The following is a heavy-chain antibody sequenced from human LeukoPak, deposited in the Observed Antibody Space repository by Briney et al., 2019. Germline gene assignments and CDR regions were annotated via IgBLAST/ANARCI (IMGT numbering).Heavy chain of an antibody. D-gene: IGHD2-15*01. J-gene: IGHJ4*02. V-gene: IGHV1-18*01. CDR1: GGTFSSYA. Sequence: ASVKVSCKASGGTFSSYAISWVRQAPGQGLEWMGWISAYNGNTNYAQKLQGRVTMTTDTSTSTAYMELRSLRSDDTAVYYCARDFRYCSGGSCYGLYWGQGTLVTVSS. CDR2: ISAYNGNT. CDR3: ARDFRYCSGGSCYGLY.